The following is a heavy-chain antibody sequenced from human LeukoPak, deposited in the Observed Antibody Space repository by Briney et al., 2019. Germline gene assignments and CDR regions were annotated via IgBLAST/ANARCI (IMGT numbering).Heavy chain of an antibody. V-gene: IGHV4-59*01. CDR3: ARGLDTAILNWFDP. CDR1: GGSISSYY. D-gene: IGHD5-18*01. J-gene: IGHJ5*02. CDR2: IYYSGST. Sequence: PSETLSLTCTVSGGSISSYYWSWIRQPPGKGLEWIGYIYYSGSTNYNPSLKSRVTISVDTSKNQFSLKLSSVTAADTAVYYCARGLDTAILNWFDPWGQGTLVTVSS.